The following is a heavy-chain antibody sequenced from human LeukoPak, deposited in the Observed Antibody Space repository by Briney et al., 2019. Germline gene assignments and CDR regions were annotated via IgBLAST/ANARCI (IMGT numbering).Heavy chain of an antibody. Sequence: SVKVSCKASGGTFSSYAISWVRQAPGQGLEWMGRIIPIFGTANYAQKFQGRVTITTDESTSTAYMELSSLRSEDTAVYYCASQRVVVVPAATNAFDIWGQGTRVTV. D-gene: IGHD2-2*01. J-gene: IGHJ3*02. V-gene: IGHV1-69*05. CDR1: GGTFSSYA. CDR3: ASQRVVVVPAATNAFDI. CDR2: IIPIFGTA.